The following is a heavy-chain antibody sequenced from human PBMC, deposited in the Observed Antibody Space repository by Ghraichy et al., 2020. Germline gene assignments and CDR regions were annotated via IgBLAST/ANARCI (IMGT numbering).Heavy chain of an antibody. D-gene: IGHD6-13*01. CDR1: GFTFRDYY. CDR3: ARLYSSSWYGYYFDY. J-gene: IGHJ4*02. CDR2: ISSSSSYT. Sequence: GGSLRLSCAASGFTFRDYYMSWIRQAPGKGLEWISYISSSSSYTNYADSVKGRFTISRDNAKNSLYLQMNSLRAEDTAVYYCARLYSSSWYGYYFDYWGQGALVTVSS. V-gene: IGHV3-11*06.